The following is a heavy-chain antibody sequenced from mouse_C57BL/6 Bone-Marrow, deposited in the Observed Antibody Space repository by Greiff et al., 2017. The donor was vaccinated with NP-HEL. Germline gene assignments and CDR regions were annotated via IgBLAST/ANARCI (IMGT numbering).Heavy chain of an antibody. CDR3: ARRGLRPSWFAY. D-gene: IGHD2-4*01. J-gene: IGHJ3*01. CDR2: IDPSDSYT. V-gene: IGHV1-59*01. CDR1: GYTFTSYW. Sequence: QVQLQQPGAELVRPGTSVKLSCKASGYTFTSYWMHWVKQRPGQGLEWIGVIDPSDSYTNYNQKFKGKATLTVDTSSSTAYMQLSSLTSEDSAVYYCARRGLRPSWFAYWGQGTLVTVSA.